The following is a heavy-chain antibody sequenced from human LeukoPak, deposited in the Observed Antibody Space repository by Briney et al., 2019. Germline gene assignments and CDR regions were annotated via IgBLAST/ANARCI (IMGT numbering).Heavy chain of an antibody. CDR1: GFTFSSYA. D-gene: IGHD2-15*01. V-gene: IGHV3-30*04. CDR2: ISYDGSNK. J-gene: IGHJ4*02. CDR3: ARDPLGYCSGGSCYSLDY. Sequence: GGSLRLSCAASGFTFSSYAMHWVRQAPGKGLEWVAVISYDGSNKYYADSVKGRFTISRDNSKNTLYLQMNSLRAEDTAVYYCARDPLGYCSGGSCYSLDYWGQGTLVTVSS.